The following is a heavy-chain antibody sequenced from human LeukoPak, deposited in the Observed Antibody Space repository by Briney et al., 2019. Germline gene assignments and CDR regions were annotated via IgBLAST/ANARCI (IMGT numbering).Heavy chain of an antibody. CDR1: GGTFSSYA. D-gene: IGHD3-10*01. V-gene: IGHV1-69*13. J-gene: IGHJ4*02. CDR2: TIPIFGTA. Sequence: SVKVSCKASGGTFSSYAISWVRQAPGQGLEWMGGTIPIFGTANYAQKFQGRVTITADESTSTAYMELSSLRSEDTAVYYCATPGGFGELLAFDYWGQGTLVTVSS. CDR3: ATPGGFGELLAFDY.